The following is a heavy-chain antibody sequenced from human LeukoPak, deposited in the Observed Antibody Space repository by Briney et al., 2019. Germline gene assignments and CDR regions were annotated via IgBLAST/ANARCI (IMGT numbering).Heavy chain of an antibody. V-gene: IGHV4-34*01. D-gene: IGHD6-13*01. CDR1: GGSFSGYY. CDR3: ARHWGQQLGRFDY. Sequence: SETLSLTCAVYGGSFSGYYWSWIRQPPGKGLEWTGEINHSGSTNYNPSLKSRVTISVDTSKNQFSLKLSSVTAADTAVYYCARHWGQQLGRFDYWGQGTLVTVSS. CDR2: INHSGST. J-gene: IGHJ4*02.